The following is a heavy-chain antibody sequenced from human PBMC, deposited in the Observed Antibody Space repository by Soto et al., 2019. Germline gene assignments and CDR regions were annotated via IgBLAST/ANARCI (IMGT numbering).Heavy chain of an antibody. Sequence: TSETLSLTCTVSGGSISSYYWSWIRQPPGKGLEWIGYIYYSGSTNYNPSLKSRVTISVDTSKNQFSLKLSSVTAADTAVYYCARAWGFYFDFWDRGILVTVSS. V-gene: IGHV4-59*01. CDR2: IYYSGST. CDR3: ARAWGFYFDF. D-gene: IGHD1-26*01. CDR1: GGSISSYY. J-gene: IGHJ4*02.